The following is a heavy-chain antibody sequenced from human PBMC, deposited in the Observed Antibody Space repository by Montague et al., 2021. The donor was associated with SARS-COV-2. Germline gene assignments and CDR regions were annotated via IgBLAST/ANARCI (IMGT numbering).Heavy chain of an antibody. Sequence: SETLSLTCTVSGGSISSSSYYWGWIRQPPGKGLEWIGSIYYSGSTYYNPSLKSRVTISVDTSKNQFSLKLSSVTAADAAVDYCARLSKTGYPPLYYYYGMDVWGQGTTVTVSS. CDR2: IYYSGST. CDR1: GGSISSSSYY. D-gene: IGHD3-9*01. V-gene: IGHV4-39*01. J-gene: IGHJ6*02. CDR3: ARLSKTGYPPLYYYYGMDV.